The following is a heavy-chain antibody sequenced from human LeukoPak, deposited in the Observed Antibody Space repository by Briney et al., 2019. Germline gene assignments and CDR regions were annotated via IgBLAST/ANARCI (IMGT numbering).Heavy chain of an antibody. V-gene: IGHV4-59*02. CDR3: VRGYGNNWRFDY. CDR2: ISNSGSS. J-gene: IGHJ4*02. Sequence: PSETLSLTCSVSGGSVRSEYWSWIRQPPGKRLEWIGYISNSGSSDYNPSLTSRVSMSLGTTKNELSLKLDSVTAADTAVYYCVRGYGNNWRFDYWGQGILVTVSS. CDR1: GGSVRSEY. D-gene: IGHD1-1*01.